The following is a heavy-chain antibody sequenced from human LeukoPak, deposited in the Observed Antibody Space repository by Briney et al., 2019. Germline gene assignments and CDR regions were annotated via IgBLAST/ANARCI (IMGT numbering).Heavy chain of an antibody. D-gene: IGHD1-26*01. CDR2: MSYDGNYK. Sequence: GGSLRLSCAASGLTFSTFAMQWVRQAPGKGLEWVAVMSYDGNYKYHVDSVKGRFSISRDNSKNTLYLQMNSLRSEDTAVYYCATGSYFEYWGQGTPVTVSS. CDR3: ATGSYFEY. CDR1: GLTFSTFA. J-gene: IGHJ4*02. V-gene: IGHV3-30-3*01.